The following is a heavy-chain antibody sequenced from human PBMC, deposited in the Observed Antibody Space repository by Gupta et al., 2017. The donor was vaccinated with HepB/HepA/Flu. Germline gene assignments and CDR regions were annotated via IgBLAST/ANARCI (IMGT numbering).Heavy chain of an antibody. J-gene: IGHJ5*02. Sequence: QLQLVESGGVVVQPGRSLRRSCAASGFTFSSYGMHVVSSAPGKVLEWVAVIWYDGSNKYYADSVEGRFTISRDNSKNTLYLQMNSVTAEDTAVYYCAREVTTIFGVVNNWFEPWGQGTLVTVSS. V-gene: IGHV3-33*01. D-gene: IGHD3-3*01. CDR3: AREVTTIFGVVNNWFEP. CDR2: IWYDGSNK. CDR1: GFTFSSYG.